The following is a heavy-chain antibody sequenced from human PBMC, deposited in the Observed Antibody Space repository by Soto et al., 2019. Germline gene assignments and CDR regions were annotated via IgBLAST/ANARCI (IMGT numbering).Heavy chain of an antibody. CDR1: GGSIISGGYY. CDR3: ATSEGTYYYDSSGYYAY. J-gene: IGHJ4*02. CDR2: IYYSGST. D-gene: IGHD3-22*01. V-gene: IGHV4-31*03. Sequence: PSETLSLTCTVSGGSIISGGYYWSWIRQHPGKGLEWIGYIYYSGSTYYNPSLKSRVTISVDTSKNQFSLKLSSVTAADTAVYYCATSEGTYYYDSSGYYAYWGQGTLVTVSS.